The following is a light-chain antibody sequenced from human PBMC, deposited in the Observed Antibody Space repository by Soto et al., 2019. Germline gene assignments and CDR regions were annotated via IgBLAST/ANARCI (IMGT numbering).Light chain of an antibody. Sequence: IQLTQSPSSLSASVGDRVTITCRASQDITSYLAWYQQKPGNAPKLLIYAASILQSGVPPRFSGSGSGTDFTLNISSLQPDDFATYYCQQLNSSPFTFGPGTNVDIK. J-gene: IGKJ3*01. CDR1: QDITSY. CDR2: AAS. CDR3: QQLNSSPFT. V-gene: IGKV1-9*01.